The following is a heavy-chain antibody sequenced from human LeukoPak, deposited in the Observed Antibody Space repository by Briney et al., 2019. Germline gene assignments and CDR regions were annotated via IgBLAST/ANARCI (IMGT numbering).Heavy chain of an antibody. J-gene: IGHJ6*02. CDR1: GGSISSYY. V-gene: IGHV4-59*08. D-gene: IGHD1-26*01. CDR2: IYYSGST. Sequence: PSETLSLTCTVSGGSISSYYWSWIRQPPGKGLEWIGYIYYSGSTNYNPSLKSRVTISVDTSKNQFSLKLSSVTAADTAVYYCARLGSTPGYYYYYGMDVWGQGTTVTVSS. CDR3: ARLGSTPGYYYYYGMDV.